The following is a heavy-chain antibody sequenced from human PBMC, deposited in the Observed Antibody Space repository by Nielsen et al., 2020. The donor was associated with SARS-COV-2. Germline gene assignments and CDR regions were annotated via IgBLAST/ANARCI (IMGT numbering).Heavy chain of an antibody. V-gene: IGHV4-39*01. J-gene: IGHJ4*02. CDR1: GDSTNSSSYY. CDR3: ARQTRYCSGGTCLRVFDS. D-gene: IGHD2-15*01. Sequence: GSLRLSCAVTGDSTNSSSYYWGWIRQSPGQGLEWIGSVHSSGGTYDSPSLKSRVTISVDTSKNQFSLKLSYVTATDTAVYYCARQTRYCSGGTCLRVFDSWGQGTLVTVSS. CDR2: VHSSGGT.